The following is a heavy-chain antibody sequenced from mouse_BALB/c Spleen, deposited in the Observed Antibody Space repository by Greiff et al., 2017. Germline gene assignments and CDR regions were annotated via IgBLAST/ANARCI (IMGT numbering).Heavy chain of an antibody. Sequence: VQLQQSGTVLARPGASVKMSCKASGYTFTSYWMHWVKQRPGQGLEWIGAIYPGNSDTSYNQKFKGKAKLTAVTSTSTAYMELSSLTNEDSAVYYCTRIEYGNSWFAYWGQGTLVTVSA. CDR2: IYPGNSDT. CDR1: GYTFTSYW. J-gene: IGHJ3*01. V-gene: IGHV1-5*01. CDR3: TRIEYGNSWFAY. D-gene: IGHD2-10*02.